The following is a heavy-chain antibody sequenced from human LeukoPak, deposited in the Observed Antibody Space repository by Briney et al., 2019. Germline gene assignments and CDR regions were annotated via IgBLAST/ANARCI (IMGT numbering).Heavy chain of an antibody. Sequence: ASVKVSCKASGYTFTSYGINWVRQAPGQGLEWMGIINPSGASTSYAQKFQGRVTMTRDMSTSTVYMELSGLRSEDTAVYYCARAVKRYGDYSSASTSMGYWGQGTLVTVSS. CDR2: INPSGAST. V-gene: IGHV1-46*01. J-gene: IGHJ4*02. CDR3: ARAVKRYGDYSSASTSMGY. D-gene: IGHD4-17*01. CDR1: GYTFTSYG.